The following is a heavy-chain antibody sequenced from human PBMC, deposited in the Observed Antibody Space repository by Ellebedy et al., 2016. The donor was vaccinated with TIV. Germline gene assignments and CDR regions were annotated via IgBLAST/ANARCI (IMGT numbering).Heavy chain of an antibody. CDR3: ARGGYIKIDHFDY. CDR1: GGSISSGGHF. J-gene: IGHJ4*02. D-gene: IGHD5-12*01. V-gene: IGHV4-61*08. CDR2: VYYSGST. Sequence: MPSETLSLTCTVSGGSISSGGHFWSWVRQPPGKGLEWIGYVYYSGSTTYNPSLKSRVSISVDTSKNKFSLKLSSVTAADTAVYYCARGGYIKIDHFDYWGQGTLVTVSS.